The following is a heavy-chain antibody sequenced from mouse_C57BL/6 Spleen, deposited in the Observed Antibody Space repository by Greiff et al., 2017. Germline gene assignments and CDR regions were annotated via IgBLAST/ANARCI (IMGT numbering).Heavy chain of an antibody. J-gene: IGHJ2*01. V-gene: IGHV1-82*01. D-gene: IGHD2-4*01. Sequence: QVQLQQSGPELVTPGASVKISCKASGYAFSSSWMNWVKQRPGKGLEWIGRIYPGDGDTNYNGKFKGKATLTADKSSSTAYMQLSSLTSEDSAVYFCARYHYDYHFDDWGQGTTLTVSS. CDR3: ARYHYDYHFDD. CDR2: IYPGDGDT. CDR1: GYAFSSSW.